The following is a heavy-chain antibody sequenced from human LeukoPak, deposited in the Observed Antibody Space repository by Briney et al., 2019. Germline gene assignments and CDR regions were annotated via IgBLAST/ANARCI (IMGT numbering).Heavy chain of an antibody. CDR3: TTGESMVVSTIHIRWAD. D-gene: IGHD2-21*01. J-gene: IGHJ4*02. CDR2: IKSKTAGGTI. V-gene: IGHV3-15*01. Sequence: KPGGSLRLSCAASGFTFSNAWMTWVRQAPGKGLEWVGRIKSKTAGGTIDYAAPVKGRFTISRDDSKNTLYLQMNSLKTEDTAVYYCTTGESMVVSTIHIRWADWGQGTLVTVSS. CDR1: GFTFSNAW.